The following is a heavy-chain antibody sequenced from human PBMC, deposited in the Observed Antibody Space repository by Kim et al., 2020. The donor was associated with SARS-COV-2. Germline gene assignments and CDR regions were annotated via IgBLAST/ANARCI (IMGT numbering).Heavy chain of an antibody. V-gene: IGHV1-18*01. Sequence: KYGQKVQGRVIMTTDTSTNTDYMELWSLRSDDTAMYYCARGAYGDVSFDYWGQGTLVTVSS. J-gene: IGHJ4*02. CDR3: ARGAYGDVSFDY. D-gene: IGHD4-17*01.